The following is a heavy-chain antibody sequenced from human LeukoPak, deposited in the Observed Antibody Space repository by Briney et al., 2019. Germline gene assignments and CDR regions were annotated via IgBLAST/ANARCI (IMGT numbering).Heavy chain of an antibody. V-gene: IGHV4-30-4*01. J-gene: IGHJ4*02. CDR2: IYYSGTT. CDR3: ARESMGSGNYDC. Sequence: SETLSLTCTVSGGSISSGDYYWSWIRQPPGKGLEWIGYIYYSGTTYYNPSLKSRVTISVDTSKNQFSLKLNSVTAADTAVYYCARESMGSGNYDCWGQGTLVTVSS. D-gene: IGHD3-10*01. CDR1: GGSISSGDYY.